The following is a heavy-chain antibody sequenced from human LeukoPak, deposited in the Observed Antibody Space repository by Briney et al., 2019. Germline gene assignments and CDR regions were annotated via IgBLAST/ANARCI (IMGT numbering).Heavy chain of an antibody. CDR1: RFTFSSYG. CDR2: IQYDGSNE. Sequence: GGSLRLSCAASRFTFSSYGMHWVRQAPGKGLERVAYIQYDGSNEQYADSVKGRFRISRDNSNNILYLQMNSLKTEDTAVYYCTRGERVAATTTTISDHYYYMDVWGKGTTVTVSS. V-gene: IGHV3-30*02. J-gene: IGHJ6*03. CDR3: TRGERVAATTTTISDHYYYMDV. D-gene: IGHD2-15*01.